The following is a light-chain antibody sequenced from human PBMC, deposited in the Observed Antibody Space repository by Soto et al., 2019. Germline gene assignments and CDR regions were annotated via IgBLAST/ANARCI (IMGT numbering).Light chain of an antibody. V-gene: IGKV1-9*01. Sequence: QLTQSPSSLSASVGDRVTITCRASQGISSYLAWYQQKPGKAPKLLIFAASTLQSGVPSRFSGSGSGTDFTLTISSLQPEDFATYYCQRLNSYPLTFGGGTKVDIK. CDR1: QGISSY. CDR2: AAS. J-gene: IGKJ4*01. CDR3: QRLNSYPLT.